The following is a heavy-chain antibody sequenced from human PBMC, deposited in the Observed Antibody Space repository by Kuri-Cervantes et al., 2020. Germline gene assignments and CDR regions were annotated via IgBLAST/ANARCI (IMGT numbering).Heavy chain of an antibody. D-gene: IGHD3-10*01. CDR2: ISSDSSTI. CDR3: ARYGSESYYYYYGMDV. Sequence: GESLKISCVASGFTFRSYTMNWVRQAPGKGLEWISYISSDSSTIYYLDSVKGRFTVSRDNAKNSLYLQMDSLRDEDTAVYYCARYGSESYYYYYGMDVWGQGTTVTVSS. J-gene: IGHJ6*02. V-gene: IGHV3-48*02. CDR1: GFTFRSYT.